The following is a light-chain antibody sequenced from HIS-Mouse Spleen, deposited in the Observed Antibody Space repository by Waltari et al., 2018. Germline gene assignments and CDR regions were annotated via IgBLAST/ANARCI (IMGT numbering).Light chain of an antibody. CDR2: AAS. CDR1: QSISSY. V-gene: IGKV1-39*01. J-gene: IGKJ3*01. CDR3: QQSYSTLRT. Sequence: DIQMTQSPSSLSASVGDRVTITSRASQSISSYLNWYQQKPEKAPKPLIYAASSLQSGVPSRFSGSGSGTDFTLTISSLQPEDFATYFCQQSYSTLRTFGPGTKVDIK.